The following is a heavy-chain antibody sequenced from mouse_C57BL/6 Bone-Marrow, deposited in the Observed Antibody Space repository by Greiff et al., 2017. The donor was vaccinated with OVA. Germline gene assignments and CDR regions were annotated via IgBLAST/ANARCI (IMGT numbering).Heavy chain of an antibody. V-gene: IGHV3-6*01. J-gene: IGHJ3*01. D-gene: IGHD1-3*01. CDR3: ARGEYRFAY. CDR1: GYSITSGYY. CDR2: ISYDGSN. Sequence: VQLQQSGPGLVKPSQSLSLTCSVTGYSITSGYYWNWIRQFPGNKLEWMGYISYDGSNNYNPSLKNRISITRDTSKNQFFLKLNSVTTEDTATYYCARGEYRFAYWGQGTLVTVSA.